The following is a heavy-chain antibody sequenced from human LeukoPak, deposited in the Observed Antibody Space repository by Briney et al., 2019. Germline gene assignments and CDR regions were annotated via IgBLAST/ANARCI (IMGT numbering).Heavy chain of an antibody. V-gene: IGHV4-34*01. J-gene: IGHJ3*02. CDR1: GGSFSGYY. CDR2: INHSGST. D-gene: IGHD6-6*01. Sequence: PSETLSLTCAVYGGSFSGYYWSWIRQPPGKGLEWIGEINHSGSTNYNPSLKSRVTISVDTSKNQFSLKLSSVTAADTAVYYCARGQGLGYAFDIWGQGTMVTVSS. CDR3: ARGQGLGYAFDI.